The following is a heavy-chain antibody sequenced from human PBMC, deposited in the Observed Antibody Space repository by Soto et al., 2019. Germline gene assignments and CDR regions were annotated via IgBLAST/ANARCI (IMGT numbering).Heavy chain of an antibody. CDR1: GGTFSSYT. V-gene: IGHV1-69*04. Sequence: ASVKVSCKASGGTFSSYTISWVRQAPGQGLEWMGRIIPILGIANYAQKFQGRVTITADKSTSTAYMELSSLRSEDTAVYYCAKEGESTGTRGDYYGMDVWGQGTTVTVSS. J-gene: IGHJ6*02. CDR2: IIPILGIA. CDR3: AKEGESTGTRGDYYGMDV. D-gene: IGHD1-1*01.